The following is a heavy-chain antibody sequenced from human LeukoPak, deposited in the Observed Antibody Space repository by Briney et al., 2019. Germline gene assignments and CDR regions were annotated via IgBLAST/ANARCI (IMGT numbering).Heavy chain of an antibody. V-gene: IGHV4-30-4*08. CDR1: GGSISRGDYY. D-gene: IGHD2-8*01. CDR2: IYYSVRT. CDR3: ASILMVYATKYYFYY. Sequence: SQTLSLTCTVSGGSISRGDYYWSWIRQPPGKGLEWIVYIYYSVRTYDNPSLKRRVTLSVDTSKNQLSLKLSSVTAADTAVYYCASILMVYATKYYFYYWGQGTLVTVSS. J-gene: IGHJ4*02.